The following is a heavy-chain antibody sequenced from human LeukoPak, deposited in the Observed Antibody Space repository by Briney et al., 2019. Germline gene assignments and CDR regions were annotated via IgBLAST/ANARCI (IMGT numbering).Heavy chain of an antibody. D-gene: IGHD2-2*01. CDR3: ATGVVVAPDVTPFDY. V-gene: IGHV3-23*01. J-gene: IGHJ4*02. CDR2: ISCRGASK. CDR1: GFTFSSYW. Sequence: GGSLTLSRPASGFTFSSYWMSWVRQAPAKGLAGVSGISCRGASKYYADCVKGRFTISRDNSKNALYLPVNNQRADETAVYYCATGVVVAPDVTPFDYGGQGTLVTVSA.